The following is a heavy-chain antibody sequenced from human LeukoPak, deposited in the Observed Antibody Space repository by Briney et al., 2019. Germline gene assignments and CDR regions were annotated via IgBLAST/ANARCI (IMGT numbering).Heavy chain of an antibody. D-gene: IGHD3-16*02. Sequence: SETLSLTCAVYGGSFSGYYWSWIRQPPGKGLEWIGAINHSGSTNYNPSLKSRVTISLDTSKNQFSLNLGSVTAADMAVYYCARGQAHYDYIWGTYRSYGMDVWGQGTTVTVSS. CDR1: GGSFSGYY. CDR2: INHSGST. CDR3: ARGQAHYDYIWGTYRSYGMDV. J-gene: IGHJ6*02. V-gene: IGHV4-34*01.